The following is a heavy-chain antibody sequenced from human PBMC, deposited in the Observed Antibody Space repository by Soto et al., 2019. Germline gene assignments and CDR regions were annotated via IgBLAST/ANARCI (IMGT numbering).Heavy chain of an antibody. CDR2: ISYGGST. Sequence: QVQLQESGPGLVKPSQTLSLTCTVSGGSINSGGHCWSWIRQHPGKGLDWIGCISYGGSTSYNPSLKSLVTISVVTSKNQFSLKLTSVTAADTAVYYCSRGILVWGQGALITVST. V-gene: IGHV4-31*01. J-gene: IGHJ4*02. CDR3: SRGILV. D-gene: IGHD5-18*01. CDR1: GGSINSGGHC.